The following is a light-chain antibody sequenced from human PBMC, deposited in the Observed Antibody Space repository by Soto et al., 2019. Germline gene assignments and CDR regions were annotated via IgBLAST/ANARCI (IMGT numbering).Light chain of an antibody. CDR1: SSDVGGYNY. Sequence: QSVLTQPASVSGSPGQSITISCTGTSSDVGGYNYVSWYQQHPGKAPKLMIYDVSNRPSGVSNRFSGSKSGNTASLIISGLQAEDEADYYCSSYTSSSTPLYVFGTG. CDR2: DVS. J-gene: IGLJ1*01. V-gene: IGLV2-14*01. CDR3: SSYTSSSTPLYV.